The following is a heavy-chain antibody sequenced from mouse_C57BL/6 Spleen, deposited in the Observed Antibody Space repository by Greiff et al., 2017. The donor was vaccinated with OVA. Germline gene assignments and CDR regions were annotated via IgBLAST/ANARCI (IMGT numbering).Heavy chain of an antibody. CDR2: IYPRSGNT. CDR3: ARGGYGSSYRYFDV. Sequence: VQLQQSGAELARPGASVKLSCKASGYTFTSYGISWVKQRTGQGLEWIGEIYPRSGNTYYNEKFKGKATLTADKSSSTAYMELRSLTSEDSAVYFCARGGYGSSYRYFDVWGTGTTVTVSS. CDR1: GYTFTSYG. J-gene: IGHJ1*03. D-gene: IGHD1-1*01. V-gene: IGHV1-81*01.